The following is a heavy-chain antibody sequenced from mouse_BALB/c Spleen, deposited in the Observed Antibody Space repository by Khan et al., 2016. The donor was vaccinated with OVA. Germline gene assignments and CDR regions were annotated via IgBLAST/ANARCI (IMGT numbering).Heavy chain of an antibody. CDR2: ISDGGSYT. Sequence: EVELVESGGGLVKPGGSLKLSCAASGFTFSDYYMYWVRQTPEKRLEWVATISDGGSYTYYSDSVKGRFTISRDNAKNNLYLKMSSLKSEDTAMYYCARGGYGTFAYWGQGTLVTVSA. CDR1: GFTFSDYY. J-gene: IGHJ3*01. D-gene: IGHD2-14*01. CDR3: ARGGYGTFAY. V-gene: IGHV5-4*02.